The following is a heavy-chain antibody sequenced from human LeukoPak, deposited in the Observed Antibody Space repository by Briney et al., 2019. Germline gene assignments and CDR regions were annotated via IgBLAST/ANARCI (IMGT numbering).Heavy chain of an antibody. CDR2: ISGSAGST. V-gene: IGHV3-23*01. D-gene: IGHD2-21*02. CDR3: ARDSMHPAYCGGDCYGSYYYGMDV. CDR1: GFTFSSYA. Sequence: GGSLRLSCAASGFTFSSYAMSWVRQAPGKGLEWVSGISGSAGSTYYADSVKGRFTISRDNSKNTLYLQMNSLRAEDTAVYYCARDSMHPAYCGGDCYGSYYYGMDVWGQGTTVTVSS. J-gene: IGHJ6*02.